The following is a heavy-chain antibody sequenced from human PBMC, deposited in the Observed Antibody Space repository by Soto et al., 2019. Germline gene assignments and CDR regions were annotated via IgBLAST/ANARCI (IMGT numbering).Heavy chain of an antibody. CDR1: GYTFTSYG. D-gene: IGHD2-21*02. CDR3: ARDRRIVVVTARYYYYGMDV. Sequence: ASVKVSCKASGYTFTSYGLSWVRQAPGQGLEWMGWISAYNGNTNYAQKLQGRVTMTTDTSTSTAYMELRSLRSDDTAVYYCARDRRIVVVTARYYYYGMDVWGQGTTVTVSS. V-gene: IGHV1-18*01. CDR2: ISAYNGNT. J-gene: IGHJ6*02.